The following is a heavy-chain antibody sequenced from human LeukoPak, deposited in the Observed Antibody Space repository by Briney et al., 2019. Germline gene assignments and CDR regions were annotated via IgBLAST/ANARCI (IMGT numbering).Heavy chain of an antibody. J-gene: IGHJ1*01. Sequence: SETLSLTCTVSGGSIDTYFWSWIRQPPGKGLEWIGYIYYSGSTNYNPSLKSRVTISVDTSKNQFSLKLSSVTAADTAVYYCARGVTGGWYGDFQHWGQGTLVTVSS. D-gene: IGHD6-19*01. CDR2: IYYSGST. CDR1: GGSIDTYF. V-gene: IGHV4-59*01. CDR3: ARGVTGGWYGDFQH.